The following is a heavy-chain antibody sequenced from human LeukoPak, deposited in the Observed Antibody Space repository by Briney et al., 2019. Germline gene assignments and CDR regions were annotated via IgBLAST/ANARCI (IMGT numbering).Heavy chain of an antibody. CDR3: ATEGYNVAGRLFGYYYYGMDV. D-gene: IGHD6-19*01. V-gene: IGHV1-24*01. Sequence: ASVKVSCKVSGYTLPELSMHWVRQAPGKGLEWMGGFDPEDGETIYAQKFQGRVTMTEDTSTDAAYMELSSLRSEDTAVYYCATEGYNVAGRLFGYYYYGMDVWGQGTTVTVSS. CDR1: GYTLPELS. CDR2: FDPEDGET. J-gene: IGHJ6*02.